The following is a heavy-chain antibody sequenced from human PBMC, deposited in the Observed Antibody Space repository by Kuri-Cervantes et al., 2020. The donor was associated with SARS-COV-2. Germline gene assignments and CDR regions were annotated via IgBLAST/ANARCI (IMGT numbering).Heavy chain of an antibody. D-gene: IGHD6-13*01. J-gene: IGHJ4*02. CDR3: ARELGSWPFDY. V-gene: IGHV3-30-3*01. CDR1: GFTFSDYY. CDR2: ISYDGSNK. Sequence: LSLTCAASGFTFSDYYMSWIRQAPGKGLEWVAVISYDGSNKYYADSVKGRFTISRDNSKNTLYLQMNSLRAEDTAVYYCARELGSWPFDYWGQGTLVTVSS.